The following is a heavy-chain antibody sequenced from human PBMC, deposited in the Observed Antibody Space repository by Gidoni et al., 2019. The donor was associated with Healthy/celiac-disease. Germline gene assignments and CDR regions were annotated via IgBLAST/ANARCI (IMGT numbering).Heavy chain of an antibody. D-gene: IGHD4-17*01. CDR2: IHHSGST. CDR3: ARIQSYGDYVKSVDDY. V-gene: IGHV4-4*02. J-gene: IGHJ4*02. CDR1: GGSISSSNW. Sequence: QVQLQESGPGLVKPSGTLSLTCAVSGGSISSSNWWSWVRQPPGKGLEWIGEIHHSGSTNYNPSLKSRVPISVDKSKNQFSLKLSSVTAADTAGYYCARIQSYGDYVKSVDDYWGQGTLVTVSS.